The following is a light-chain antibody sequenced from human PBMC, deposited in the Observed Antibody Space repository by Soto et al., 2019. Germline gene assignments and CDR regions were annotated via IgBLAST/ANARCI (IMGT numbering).Light chain of an antibody. CDR1: QSVSSN. Sequence: EIVMTQSPANLSVSPGERATLSCRASQSVSSNLAWYQQKPGQGPRLLIYGASTRATGIPARFSGSGSGTEFTLTISSLQSEDFAVYYCQQYDSSPLTFGGGTKVEIK. J-gene: IGKJ4*01. CDR2: GAS. CDR3: QQYDSSPLT. V-gene: IGKV3-15*01.